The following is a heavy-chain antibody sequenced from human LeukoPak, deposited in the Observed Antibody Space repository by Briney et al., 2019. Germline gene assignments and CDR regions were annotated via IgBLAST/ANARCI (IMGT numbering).Heavy chain of an antibody. Sequence: PGGSLRLSCAASGFTFSSYAMSWVRQAPGKGLEWVAVIWYDGSNKYYADSVKGRFTISRDNSKNTLYLQMNSLRAEDTAVYYCARGLWTGANEGGVDYWGQGTLVTVSS. J-gene: IGHJ4*02. CDR2: IWYDGSNK. CDR3: ARGLWTGANEGGVDY. D-gene: IGHD3/OR15-3a*01. CDR1: GFTFSSYA. V-gene: IGHV3-33*08.